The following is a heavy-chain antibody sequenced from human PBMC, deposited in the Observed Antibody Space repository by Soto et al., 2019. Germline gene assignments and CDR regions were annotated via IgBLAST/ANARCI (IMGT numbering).Heavy chain of an antibody. CDR2: IWFRGRDI. D-gene: IGHD1-26*01. CDR1: GLTLSNYA. CDR3: ARDQGGQSGNFIFDN. V-gene: IGHV3-33*01. J-gene: IGHJ4*02. Sequence: QVQLVESGGGVVQPGRSLSLSCEASGLTLSNYALTWVRQAPGKGLEWVAVIWFRGRDIFYADSVKGRFTISRDNSKNTLYLQLNSLRAEDTAVYYCARDQGGQSGNFIFDNWGQGTLVTVSS.